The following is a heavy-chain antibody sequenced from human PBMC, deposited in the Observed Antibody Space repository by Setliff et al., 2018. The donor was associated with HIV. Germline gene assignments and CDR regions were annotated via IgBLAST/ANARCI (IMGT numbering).Heavy chain of an antibody. Sequence: ASETLSLTCAVYGGSFSGYYWSWIRQPPGKGLEWIGEVTHSGRTNYNPSLESRVTTSVDTSKKQFSLRLTSMTAADTAVYYCARGVRDNSGWSSYYFDYWGQGTLVTVSS. CDR3: ARGVRDNSGWSSYYFDY. D-gene: IGHD6-19*01. V-gene: IGHV4-34*01. J-gene: IGHJ4*02. CDR1: GGSFSGYY. CDR2: VTHSGRT.